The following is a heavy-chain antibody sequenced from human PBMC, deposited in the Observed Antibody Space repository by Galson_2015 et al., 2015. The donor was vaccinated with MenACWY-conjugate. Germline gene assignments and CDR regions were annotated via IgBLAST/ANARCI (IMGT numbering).Heavy chain of an antibody. CDR1: GFRFGDYA. J-gene: IGHJ4*02. CDR3: AKDLRTIFQLVSDV. D-gene: IGHD2-21*02. V-gene: IGHV3-23*01. CDR2: ISGSGGST. Sequence: SLRLSCAGSGFRFGDYAMTWVRQAPGKGLEWISTISGSGGSTYYADSVKGRFTISRDNSKNTLFLQMTSLRADDTAIYYCAKDLRTIFQLVSDVWGQGTLVTVSS.